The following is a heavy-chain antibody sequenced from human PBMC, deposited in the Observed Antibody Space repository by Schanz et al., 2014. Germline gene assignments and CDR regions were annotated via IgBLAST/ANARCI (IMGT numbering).Heavy chain of an antibody. J-gene: IGHJ6*02. CDR2: ISGSGRDT. Sequence: EVQLVESGGGLVQPGGSLRLSCAASGFTFSSYWMSWVRQAPGEGPEWFSAISGSGRDTYYAASVKGRFTISRDNSKNTLYLQMNSLRAEDTAVYYCAKIRYDSSGYYLPYYGMDVWGQGTTVIVSS. V-gene: IGHV3-23*04. CDR1: GFTFSSYW. D-gene: IGHD3-22*01. CDR3: AKIRYDSSGYYLPYYGMDV.